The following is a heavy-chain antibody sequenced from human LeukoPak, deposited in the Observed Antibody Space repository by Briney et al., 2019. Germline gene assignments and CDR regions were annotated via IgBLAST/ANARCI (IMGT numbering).Heavy chain of an antibody. D-gene: IGHD6-19*01. Sequence: PGGSLRLSCAASGFTFSSYSMNWVRQAPGKGLEWVSSISSSSSYIYYADSVKGRFTISRDNAKNSLYLQMNSLRAEDTAVYYCASTYSSGWYLVDYWGQGTLVTVSS. CDR3: ASTYSSGWYLVDY. V-gene: IGHV3-21*01. J-gene: IGHJ4*02. CDR1: GFTFSSYS. CDR2: ISSSSSYI.